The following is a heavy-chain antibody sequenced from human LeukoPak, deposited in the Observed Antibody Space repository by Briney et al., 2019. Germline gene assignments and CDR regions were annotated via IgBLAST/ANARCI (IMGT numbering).Heavy chain of an antibody. J-gene: IGHJ4*02. V-gene: IGHV3-21*01. CDR2: ISSSSSYI. CDR3: AREARDCTNGVCYTDYFDY. D-gene: IGHD2-8*01. CDR1: GFTVSSNY. Sequence: GGSLRLSCAASGFTVSSNYMSWVRQAPGKGLEWVSSISSSSSYIYYADSVKGRFTISRDNAKNSLYLQMNSLRAEDTAVYYCAREARDCTNGVCYTDYFDYWGQGTLVTVSS.